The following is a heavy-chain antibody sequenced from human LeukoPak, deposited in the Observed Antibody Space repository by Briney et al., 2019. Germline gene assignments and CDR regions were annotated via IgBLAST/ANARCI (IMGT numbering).Heavy chain of an antibody. CDR2: INPNSGGT. D-gene: IGHD2-15*01. Sequence: ASVKVSCKASGYTFTGYYMHWVRQAPGQGLEWMGWINPNSGGTNYAQKFQGRVTMTRDTSISTAYIELSRLRSDDTAVYYCARARGYCSGGSCYELDFDYWGQGTLVTVSS. J-gene: IGHJ4*02. CDR3: ARARGYCSGGSCYELDFDY. V-gene: IGHV1-2*02. CDR1: GYTFTGYY.